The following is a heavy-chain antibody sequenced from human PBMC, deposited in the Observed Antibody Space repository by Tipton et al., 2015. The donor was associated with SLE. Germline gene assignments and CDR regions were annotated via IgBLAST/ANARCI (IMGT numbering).Heavy chain of an antibody. CDR2: IFYSGTT. D-gene: IGHD2-2*01. CDR1: AYSVITGAHY. Sequence: TLSLTCSVSAYSVITGAHYWSWIRHHPGKGLEWIGNIFYSGTTYYNPSLESRLTISIDRSQNQFSLRLTSLTTADTAVYYCARQSAVGPGADSWGQGTLVTV. V-gene: IGHV4-31*03. CDR3: ARQSAVGPGADS. J-gene: IGHJ4*02.